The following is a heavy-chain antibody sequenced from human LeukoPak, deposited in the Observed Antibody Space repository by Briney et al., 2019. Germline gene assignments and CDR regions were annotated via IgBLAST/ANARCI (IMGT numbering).Heavy chain of an antibody. CDR2: IYTSGST. V-gene: IGHV4-61*02. CDR1: GGSISSGSYY. Sequence: PSETLSLTCTVSGGSISSGSYYWSWIRQPAGKGLEWIGRIYTSGSTNYNPSLKSRVTISVDTSKNQFSLKLSSVTAADTAVYYCARDKGIGGVFFDYWGQGTLVTVSS. D-gene: IGHD2-2*01. J-gene: IGHJ4*02. CDR3: ARDKGIGGVFFDY.